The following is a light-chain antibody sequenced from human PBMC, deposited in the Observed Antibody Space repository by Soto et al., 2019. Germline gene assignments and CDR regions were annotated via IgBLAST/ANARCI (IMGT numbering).Light chain of an antibody. CDR2: DAS. Sequence: EIVVTQSPATLSLSPGERATLSCRASQSVSSHLAWYQQKPGQAPRLLIYDASNRATGIPARFSGSGSGTDFTLTISRLEPEDFAIYYCQQYGSSQYTFGQGTKVDIK. CDR3: QQYGSSQYT. J-gene: IGKJ2*01. V-gene: IGKV3-11*01. CDR1: QSVSSH.